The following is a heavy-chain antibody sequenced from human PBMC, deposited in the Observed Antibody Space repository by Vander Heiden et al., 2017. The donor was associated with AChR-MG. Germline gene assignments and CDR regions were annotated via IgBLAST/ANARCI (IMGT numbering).Heavy chain of an antibody. CDR2: INPSGGST. CDR3: ARPRITMVRGVSPYFDY. CDR1: GYTFTSYY. Sequence: QVQLVQSVAEVKKPGSSVKVSCKASGYTFTSYYMLWVRQVPGQGSEGMGIINPSGGSTSYAQKFQGRVTMTRDTSTSTVYMELSSLRSEDTAVYYCARPRITMVRGVSPYFDYWGQGTLVTVSS. D-gene: IGHD3-10*01. J-gene: IGHJ4*02. V-gene: IGHV1-46*01.